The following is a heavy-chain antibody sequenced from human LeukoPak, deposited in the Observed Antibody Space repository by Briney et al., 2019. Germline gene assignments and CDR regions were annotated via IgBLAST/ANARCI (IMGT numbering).Heavy chain of an antibody. D-gene: IGHD3-22*01. V-gene: IGHV1-8*03. Sequence: VASVKVSCKGSGYTFTSYDINWVRQGTGQGLEWMGWMNTKTGNTGYAHKFQGRGPITRSTSISTASMELRGLRAEDTAACYCVRGYSSGYIYFDYWGQGTLVTVSS. CDR1: GYTFTSYD. J-gene: IGHJ4*02. CDR3: VRGYSSGYIYFDY. CDR2: MNTKTGNT.